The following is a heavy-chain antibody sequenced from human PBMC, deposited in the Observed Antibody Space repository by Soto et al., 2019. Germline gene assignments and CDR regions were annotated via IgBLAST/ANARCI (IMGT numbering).Heavy chain of an antibody. CDR1: GFTFNNYD. D-gene: IGHD2-15*01. V-gene: IGHV3-23*01. CDR3: ARAPAAAATPFY. Sequence: GGSLRLSCAASGFTFNNYDMSWVRQAPGKGLEWVSVISSRGGSIFYIESVKGRFTISRDNSKNTLYLQMNSLRAEDTAVYYCARAPAAAATPFYWGQGTLVTVSS. J-gene: IGHJ4*02. CDR2: ISSRGGSI.